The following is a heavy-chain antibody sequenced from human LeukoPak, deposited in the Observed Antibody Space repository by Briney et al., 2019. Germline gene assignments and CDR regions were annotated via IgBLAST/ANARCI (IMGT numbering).Heavy chain of an antibody. J-gene: IGHJ4*02. D-gene: IGHD4-17*01. V-gene: IGHV3-64*01. Sequence: GGSLRLSCAASGFTFSSYAMHWVRQAPGRGLEYVSAISSNGGSTYYANSVKGRFTISRDNSKNTLYLQMGSLRAEDMAVCYCARGNYGDYHFDYWGQGTLVTVS. CDR2: ISSNGGST. CDR3: ARGNYGDYHFDY. CDR1: GFTFSSYA.